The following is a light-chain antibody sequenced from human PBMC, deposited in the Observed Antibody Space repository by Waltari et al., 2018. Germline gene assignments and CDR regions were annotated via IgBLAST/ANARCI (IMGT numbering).Light chain of an antibody. CDR3: QVWDNDSDHWV. Sequence: SYVLTQPPSVSVAPRKAATITCGGDNIVSRSVHWYQQKPGRAPVLVISADDDRPSGSPEGFSGSNSGNTATLTISGVEAGDEADYFCQVWDNDSDHWVFGGGTKLTVL. J-gene: IGLJ3*02. V-gene: IGLV3-21*04. CDR1: NIVSRS. CDR2: ADD.